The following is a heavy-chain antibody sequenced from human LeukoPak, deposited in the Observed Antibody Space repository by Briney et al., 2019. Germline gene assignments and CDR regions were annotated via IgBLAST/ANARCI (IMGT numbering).Heavy chain of an antibody. Sequence: PGGSLRLSCAASGFTVSSNYMSWVRQAPGKGLEWVSVIYSGGSTYYADSVKGRFTISRDNSKNTLYLQMNSLRAEDTAVYYCARGISGYTGGSYYYYYMGVWGKGTTVTVSS. D-gene: IGHD2-8*02. J-gene: IGHJ6*03. V-gene: IGHV3-53*01. CDR1: GFTVSSNY. CDR2: IYSGGST. CDR3: ARGISGYTGGSYYYYYMGV.